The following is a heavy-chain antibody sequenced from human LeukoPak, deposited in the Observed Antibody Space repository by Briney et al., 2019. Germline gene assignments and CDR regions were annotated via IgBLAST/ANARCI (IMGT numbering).Heavy chain of an antibody. CDR3: ARDGYYYDSSGYYYGYYYYYYMDV. Sequence: PGGSLRLSCAASGFTFSSYWMSWVRQAPGKGLEWVANIKQDGSEKYYVDSVKGRFTISRDNAKNSLYLQMNSLRAEDTAVYYCARDGYYYDSSGYYYGYYYYYYMDVWGKGTTVTVSS. D-gene: IGHD3-22*01. J-gene: IGHJ6*03. V-gene: IGHV3-7*01. CDR1: GFTFSSYW. CDR2: IKQDGSEK.